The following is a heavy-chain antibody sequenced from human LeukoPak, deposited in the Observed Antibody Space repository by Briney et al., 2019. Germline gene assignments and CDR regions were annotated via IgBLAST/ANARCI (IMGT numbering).Heavy chain of an antibody. D-gene: IGHD6-19*01. J-gene: IGHJ2*01. CDR1: GGSISTYR. CDR3: ARDLVGVVAGTPYWYFDL. CDR2: IYHSGST. V-gene: IGHV4-59*12. Sequence: SETLSLTCSVSGGSISTYRWSWLRQPPGKGLEGIGSIYHSGSTNYNPSLKSRVVISVEKSKNQFSLNLSSVTAADTAVYYCARDLVGVVAGTPYWYFDLWGRGTLVSVSS.